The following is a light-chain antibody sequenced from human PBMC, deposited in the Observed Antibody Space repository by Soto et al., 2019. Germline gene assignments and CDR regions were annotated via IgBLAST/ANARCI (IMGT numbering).Light chain of an antibody. CDR1: QSITSNY. V-gene: IGKV3-20*01. J-gene: IGKJ2*02. CDR3: QQYGGSPLWT. Sequence: EIVLTQSPGTLSLSPGERATLSYRASQSITSNYLAWYQQKPGQAPRLLIYGASSRATGIPDRFSGSGSGTDFTLTLSRLEPEDFAVYYCQQYGGSPLWTFGQGTKLEIK. CDR2: GAS.